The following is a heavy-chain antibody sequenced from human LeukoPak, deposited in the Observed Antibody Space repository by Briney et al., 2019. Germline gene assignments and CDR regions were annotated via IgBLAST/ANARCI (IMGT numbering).Heavy chain of an antibody. CDR1: GGPISSSSYY. J-gene: IGHJ4*02. D-gene: IGHD1-26*01. CDR3: ARRPEGGY. V-gene: IGHV4-39*01. CDR2: IYYSRST. Sequence: PSETLSLTCTVSGGPISSSSYYWGWIRQPPGKGLEWIGSIYYSRSTYYNPSLKSRVTISVNTSKNQFSLKLSSVTAADTAVYYCARRPEGGYWGQGTLVTVSS.